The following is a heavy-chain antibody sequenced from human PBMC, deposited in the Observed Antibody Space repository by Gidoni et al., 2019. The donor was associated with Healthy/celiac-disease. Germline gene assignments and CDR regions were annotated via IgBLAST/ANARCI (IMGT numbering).Heavy chain of an antibody. Sequence: QLQLQESGPGLVKPSEPLSLTCTVAGGSISSSSYYWGWIRQPPGKGLEWIGSIYYSGSTYYNPSLKRRVTISVDTSKNQFSLKLSSVTAADTAVYYCARHRGDIVGATHFDYWGQGTLVTVSS. D-gene: IGHD1-26*01. CDR1: GGSISSSSYY. J-gene: IGHJ4*02. CDR3: ARHRGDIVGATHFDY. CDR2: IYYSGST. V-gene: IGHV4-39*01.